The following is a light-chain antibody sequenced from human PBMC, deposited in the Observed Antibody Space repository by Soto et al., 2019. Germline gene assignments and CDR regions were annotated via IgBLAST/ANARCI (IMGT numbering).Light chain of an antibody. CDR3: SAYTNKDTLL. CDR2: DVS. CDR1: SSDVGGYDH. J-gene: IGLJ3*02. Sequence: QSALTQPASVSGSPGQSITISCTGTSSDVGGYDHVSWYQQHPGKAPKLIIYDVSVRPSGVSRRFSGSKSDNTASLAVPGLQPEDEAYYYCSAYTNKDTLLFGGGTKLTVL. V-gene: IGLV2-14*03.